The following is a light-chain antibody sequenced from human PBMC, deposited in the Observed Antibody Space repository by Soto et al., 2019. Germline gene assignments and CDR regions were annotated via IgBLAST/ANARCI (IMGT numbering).Light chain of an antibody. V-gene: IGKV3-15*01. Sequence: EIVMTQSPATLSVCPGERATLSCRASQSVGNNFAWYQQKSCQAPRLLIFATSTRATGVPGRFSGSGSGTEFTLTISSLQSEDFAVYYCQQYGDWPLTFGGGTKVEIE. CDR2: ATS. CDR3: QQYGDWPLT. J-gene: IGKJ4*01. CDR1: QSVGNN.